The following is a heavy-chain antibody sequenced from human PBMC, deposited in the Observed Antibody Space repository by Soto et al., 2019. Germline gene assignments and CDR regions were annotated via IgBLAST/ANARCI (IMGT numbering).Heavy chain of an antibody. CDR3: ARDLWFGELLVFYYGMDV. CDR1: VYTFTSYG. Sequence: ASVKVSCKASVYTFTSYGISWVRQAPGQGLEWMGWISAYNGNTNYAQKLQGRVTMTTDTSTSTAYMELRSLRSDDTAVYYCARDLWFGELLVFYYGMDVWGQGTTVTVSS. D-gene: IGHD3-10*01. J-gene: IGHJ6*02. V-gene: IGHV1-18*01. CDR2: ISAYNGNT.